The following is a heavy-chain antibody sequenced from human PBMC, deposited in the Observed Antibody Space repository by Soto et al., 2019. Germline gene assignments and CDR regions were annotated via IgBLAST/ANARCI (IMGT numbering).Heavy chain of an antibody. J-gene: IGHJ6*02. CDR3: ARGIVVVVAATRDYYYGMDV. Sequence: QVQLVQSGAEVKKPGSSVKVSCKASGGTYSSYAISWVRQAPGQGLEWMGGIIPIFGTANYGQKFQGRVTITADESTSTAYMELSSLRSEDTAVYYCARGIVVVVAATRDYYYGMDVWGQGTTVTVSS. CDR1: GGTYSSYA. V-gene: IGHV1-69*01. CDR2: IIPIFGTA. D-gene: IGHD2-15*01.